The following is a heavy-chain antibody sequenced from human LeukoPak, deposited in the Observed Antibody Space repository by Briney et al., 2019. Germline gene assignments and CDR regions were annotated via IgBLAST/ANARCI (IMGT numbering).Heavy chain of an antibody. CDR2: IYYSGST. Sequence: SETLSLTCTVSGGSISSSSYYWGWIRQPPGKGLEWIGSIYYSGSTYYNPSLKSRVTISVDTSKNQFSLKLSSVTAADTAVYYCARSSSGWFSHYWYFDLWGRGTLVTVSS. CDR1: GGSISSSSYY. V-gene: IGHV4-39*07. D-gene: IGHD6-19*01. CDR3: ARSSSGWFSHYWYFDL. J-gene: IGHJ2*01.